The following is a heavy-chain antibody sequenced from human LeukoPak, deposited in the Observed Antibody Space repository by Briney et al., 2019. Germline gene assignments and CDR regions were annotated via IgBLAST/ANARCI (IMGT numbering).Heavy chain of an antibody. D-gene: IGHD3-16*01. Sequence: ASVKVSCKTSGYTFNDYDINWVRQAPGQGLEWMGYMNPDNDDTGYARKFQGRVTITRDTSISTAYMELSSLRSEDTAVYYCARGDRVSGGTDSWGQGTLVTVSS. J-gene: IGHJ4*02. CDR1: GYTFNDYD. CDR3: ARGDRVSGGTDS. V-gene: IGHV1-8*03. CDR2: MNPDNDDT.